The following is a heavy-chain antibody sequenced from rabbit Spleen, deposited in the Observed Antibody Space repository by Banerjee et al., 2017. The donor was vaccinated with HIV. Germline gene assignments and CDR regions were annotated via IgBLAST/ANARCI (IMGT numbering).Heavy chain of an antibody. Sequence: EESGGGLVQPEGSLTLTCTASGFSFSSSYWISWVRQAPGKGLEWIGCMNTAGSGSTYYASWAKGRFTISKTSSTTVTLQMTSLTAADTATYFCARYVGSGGYGLYLWGPGTLVTVS. CDR1: GFSFSSSYW. CDR2: MNTAGSGST. J-gene: IGHJ4*01. D-gene: IGHD1-1*01. CDR3: ARYVGSGGYGLYL. V-gene: IGHV1S45*01.